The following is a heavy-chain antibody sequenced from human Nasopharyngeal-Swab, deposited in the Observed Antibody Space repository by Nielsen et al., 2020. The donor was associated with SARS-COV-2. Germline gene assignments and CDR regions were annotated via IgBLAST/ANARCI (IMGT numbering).Heavy chain of an antibody. CDR2: ISSSSSYI. Sequence: GEALKISCAASGFTFSNSDMNWVRQAPGKGLEWVSSISSSSSYIYYADSVKGRFTISRDNAKNSLYLQMNSLRAEDTAVYYCARVSSSGWDRGYFDHWGQGTLVTVSS. CDR1: GFTFSNSD. D-gene: IGHD6-19*01. V-gene: IGHV3-21*01. J-gene: IGHJ4*02. CDR3: ARVSSSGWDRGYFDH.